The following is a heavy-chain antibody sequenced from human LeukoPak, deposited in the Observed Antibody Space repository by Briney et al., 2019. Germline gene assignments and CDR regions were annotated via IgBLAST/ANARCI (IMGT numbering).Heavy chain of an antibody. D-gene: IGHD3-9*01. J-gene: IGHJ6*02. V-gene: IGHV3-7*03. CDR1: GFTFSSYW. Sequence: GGSLRLSCAASGFTFSSYWMSWVRQAPGKGLEWVANIKQDRSEKYYVDSVKGRFTISRDDSKNSLYLQMNSLRTEDTALYHCAKDLGQTGGMDVWGQGTTVTVSS. CDR3: AKDLGQTGGMDV. CDR2: IKQDRSEK.